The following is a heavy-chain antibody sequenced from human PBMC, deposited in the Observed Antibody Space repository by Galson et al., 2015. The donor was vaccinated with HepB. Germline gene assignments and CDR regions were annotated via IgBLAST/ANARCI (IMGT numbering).Heavy chain of an antibody. J-gene: IGHJ4*02. V-gene: IGHV1-69*13. D-gene: IGHD2-2*01. CDR3: ARDIVAVRAASRFLDY. Sequence: SVKVSCKASGYTFTSYAINWVRQAPGQGLEWMGWINTNIGNANYAQKFQGRFIITSDASTSTAYLQMCSLRSEDTAVYYCARDIVAVRAASRFLDYWGQGTLVTVSS. CDR2: INTNIGNA. CDR1: GYTFTSYA.